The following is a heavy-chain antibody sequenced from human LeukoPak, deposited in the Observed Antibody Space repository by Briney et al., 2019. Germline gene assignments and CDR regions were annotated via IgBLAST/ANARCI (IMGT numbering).Heavy chain of an antibody. Sequence: GGSLRLSCAASGFTFSSYAMSWVRQAPGKGLEWVSAISGSGGSTYYADSVKGRFTISRDNSKNTLYLQMNSLRVEDTAVYYCARDPHYYGSGSYTFDYWGQGTLVTVSS. D-gene: IGHD3-10*01. V-gene: IGHV3-23*01. CDR3: ARDPHYYGSGSYTFDY. CDR1: GFTFSSYA. J-gene: IGHJ4*02. CDR2: ISGSGGST.